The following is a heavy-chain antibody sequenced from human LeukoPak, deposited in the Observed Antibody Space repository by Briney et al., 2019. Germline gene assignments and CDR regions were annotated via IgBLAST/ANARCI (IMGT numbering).Heavy chain of an antibody. CDR3: ARDVRSEGFWRPQIRFDYYYYYYYMDV. J-gene: IGHJ6*03. V-gene: IGHV4-30-4*07. D-gene: IGHD3-3*01. CDR2: IYYSGST. Sequence: SETLSLTCAVSGGSISSGGYSWSWIRQPPGKGLEWIGYIYYSGSTYYNPSLKSRVTISVDTSKNQFSLKLSSVTAADTAVYYCARDVRSEGFWRPQIRFDYYYYYYYMDVWGKGTTVTVSS. CDR1: GGSISSGGYS.